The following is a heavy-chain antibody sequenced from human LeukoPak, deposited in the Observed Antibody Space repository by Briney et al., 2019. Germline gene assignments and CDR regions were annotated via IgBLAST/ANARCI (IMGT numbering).Heavy chain of an antibody. CDR3: ARESGGTGH. J-gene: IGHJ4*02. CDR2: INHSGSL. CDR1: GGSLSGYY. V-gene: IGHV4-34*01. D-gene: IGHD1-1*01. Sequence: SETLSLTCAVSGGSLSGYYWSWIRQPPGKGLEWIGEINHSGSLNYNASLKSRVSISADTSKNQFSLKLTSVTASDTAVYYCARESGGTGHWGQGTLVTVSS.